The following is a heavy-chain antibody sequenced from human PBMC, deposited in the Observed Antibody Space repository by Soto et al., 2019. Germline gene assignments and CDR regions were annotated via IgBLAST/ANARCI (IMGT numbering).Heavy chain of an antibody. CDR2: ISSTTNYI. J-gene: IGHJ4*02. Sequence: AGGSLRLSCAASGLTFTRYSMNWVRQAPGKGLEWVSSISSTTNYIYYGDSMKGRFTISGDNAKNSLYLEMNSLRAEDTAVYYCARESEDLTSNFDYWGQGTLVTVSS. CDR1: GLTFTRYS. V-gene: IGHV3-21*06. CDR3: ARESEDLTSNFDY.